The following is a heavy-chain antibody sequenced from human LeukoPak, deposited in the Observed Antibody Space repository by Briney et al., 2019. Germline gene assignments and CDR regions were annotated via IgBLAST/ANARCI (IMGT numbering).Heavy chain of an antibody. D-gene: IGHD3-10*01. CDR3: ARDSAYYYDSGSSGPHYFDF. V-gene: IGHV3-30*01. Sequence: GGSLRLSCAASGFTFSSYAMHWVRQVPGKGLEWVALISYHGDITYYADSVKGRFTLSRDNSKTTLFLQLNSLRAEDTAVYYCARDSAYYYDSGSSGPHYFDFWGQGTLVTVSS. CDR1: GFTFSSYA. J-gene: IGHJ4*02. CDR2: ISYHGDIT.